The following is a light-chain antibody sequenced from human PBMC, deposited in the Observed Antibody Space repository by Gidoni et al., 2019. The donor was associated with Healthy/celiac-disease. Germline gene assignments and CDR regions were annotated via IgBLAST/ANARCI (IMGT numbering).Light chain of an antibody. Sequence: VLTQSPGTMSLSPWERATISCRASQSVSSSYLAWYQQKPGQAPRLLIYGASSRATGIPDRFSGSGSGTDFTLTISRLEPEDLAVYYCQQYGSSPYTFGQGTKLEIK. V-gene: IGKV3-20*01. CDR3: QQYGSSPYT. J-gene: IGKJ2*01. CDR1: QSVSSSY. CDR2: GAS.